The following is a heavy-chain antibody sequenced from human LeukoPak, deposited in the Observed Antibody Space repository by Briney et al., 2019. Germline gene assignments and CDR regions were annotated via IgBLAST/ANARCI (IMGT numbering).Heavy chain of an antibody. Sequence: GGSLRLSCAASGFTFDDYGMSWVRQAPGKGLEWVSGINWNGGSTGYADSVKGRFTISRDNAKDSLYLQMNSLRAEDTALYYCATTRLYSSGWYAYWGQGTLVTVSS. CDR2: INWNGGST. J-gene: IGHJ4*02. V-gene: IGHV3-20*04. CDR1: GFTFDDYG. D-gene: IGHD6-19*01. CDR3: ATTRLYSSGWYAY.